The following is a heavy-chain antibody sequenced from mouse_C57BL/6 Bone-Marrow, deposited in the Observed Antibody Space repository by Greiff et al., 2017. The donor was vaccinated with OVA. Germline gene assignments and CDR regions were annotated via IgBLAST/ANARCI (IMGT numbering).Heavy chain of an antibody. CDR1: GYTFTDYY. CDR2: INPYNGGT. V-gene: IGHV1-19*01. Sequence: VQLQQSGPVLVKPGASVKMSCKASGYTFTDYYMNWVKQSHGKSLEWIGVINPYNGGTSYNQKFKGKATLTVDKSSSTAYMELNSLTSEDSAVYYCASGAGGNYLYYFDYWGQGTTLTVSS. J-gene: IGHJ2*01. D-gene: IGHD2-1*01. CDR3: ASGAGGNYLYYFDY.